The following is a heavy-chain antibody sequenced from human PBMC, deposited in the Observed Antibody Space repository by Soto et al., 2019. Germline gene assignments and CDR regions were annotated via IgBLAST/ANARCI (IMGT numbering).Heavy chain of an antibody. D-gene: IGHD3-3*01. Sequence: PLEILSLTCTISGDSIISYYWSWIRQPPGKGLEWIGYIYYSGSTNYNPSLKSRVTISVDTSTNQFSLKLSSVTAADTVVYYCARYFDFWSGYDAFDIWGQGTMVTVSS. CDR1: GDSIISYY. J-gene: IGHJ3*02. CDR2: IYYSGST. V-gene: IGHV4-59*01. CDR3: ARYFDFWSGYDAFDI.